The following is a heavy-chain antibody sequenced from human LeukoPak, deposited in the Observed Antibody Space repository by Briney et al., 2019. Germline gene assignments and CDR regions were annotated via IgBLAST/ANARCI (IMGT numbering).Heavy chain of an antibody. Sequence: PPETLSLTCTVSGGSISSGGYYWSWIRQHPGKGLEWIGYIYYSGSTYYNPSLKSRVTISVDTSKNQFSLKLSSVTAADTAVYYCAREKNSYGPYFDYWGQGTLVTVSS. CDR1: GGSISSGGYY. V-gene: IGHV4-31*03. CDR2: IYYSGST. D-gene: IGHD5-18*01. J-gene: IGHJ4*02. CDR3: AREKNSYGPYFDY.